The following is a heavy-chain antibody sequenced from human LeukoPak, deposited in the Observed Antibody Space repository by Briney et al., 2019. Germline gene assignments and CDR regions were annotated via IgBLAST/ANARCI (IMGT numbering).Heavy chain of an antibody. CDR2: INKDESEK. CDR1: GFTFSSYC. CDR3: ARCRTTVAAMPGY. D-gene: IGHD4-23*01. J-gene: IGHJ4*02. V-gene: IGHV3-7*03. Sequence: GGSLRLSCAASGFTFSSYCMSWVRQAPGKGLEWVANINKDESEKYYVDSVKGRFTISRDNAKNSLYLQMNSLRAEDTAVYYCARCRTTVAAMPGYWGQGTLVTVSS.